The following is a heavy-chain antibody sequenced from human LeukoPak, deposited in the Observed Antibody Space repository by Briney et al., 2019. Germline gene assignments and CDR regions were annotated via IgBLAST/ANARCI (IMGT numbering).Heavy chain of an antibody. V-gene: IGHV3-53*05. CDR2: IYSGGST. Sequence: GGSLRLSCAASGFTVSNDYMSWVRQAPGKGLEWVSVIYSGGSTYYADSVKGRFTISRDNSKNTLYLQMNSLRAEDTAVYYCAKDLISGWVYAFDIWGQGTMVTVSS. CDR3: AKDLISGWVYAFDI. D-gene: IGHD2-8*02. CDR1: GFTVSNDY. J-gene: IGHJ3*02.